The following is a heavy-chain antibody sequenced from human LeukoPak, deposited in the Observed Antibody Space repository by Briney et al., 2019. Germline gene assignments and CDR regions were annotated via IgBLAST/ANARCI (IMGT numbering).Heavy chain of an antibody. J-gene: IGHJ6*02. D-gene: IGHD6-19*01. CDR1: GFPFTSYG. V-gene: IGHV3-30-3*01. Sequence: QPGRSLRLSCAASGFPFTSYGIHWVRQAPGKGLEWVAFVSYDGSSQYYADSVKGRFTISRDNSKNTLYLQMNSLRAEDTAVYYCARGASAEVMQWLVQNYYYGMDVWGQGTTVTVSS. CDR2: VSYDGSSQ. CDR3: ARGASAEVMQWLVQNYYYGMDV.